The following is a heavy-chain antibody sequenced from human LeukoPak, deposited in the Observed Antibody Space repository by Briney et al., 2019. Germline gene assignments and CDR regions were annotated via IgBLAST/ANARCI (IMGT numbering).Heavy chain of an antibody. V-gene: IGHV3-21*01. D-gene: IGHD3-16*01. CDR3: ARVWAKGPRVYYYYGMDV. CDR2: ISSSSSYI. Sequence: GGSLRLSCAASGFTFGSYSMNWVRQAPGKGLEWVSSISSSSSYIYYADSVKGRFTISRDNAKNSLYLQMNSLRAEDTAVYYCARVWAKGPRVYYYYGMDVWGQGTTVTVSS. J-gene: IGHJ6*02. CDR1: GFTFGSYS.